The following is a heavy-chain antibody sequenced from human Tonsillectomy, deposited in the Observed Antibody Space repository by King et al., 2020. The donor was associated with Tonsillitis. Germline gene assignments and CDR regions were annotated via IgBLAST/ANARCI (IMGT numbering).Heavy chain of an antibody. J-gene: IGHJ4*02. Sequence: ITLKESGPTLVKPTQTLTLTCTFSGFSVSTSGGGVGWIRQPPRKAREWLALIYSDYDKRSIPSLNSRVTITKDSAKNQGGLTMTNMDPVDTATYYCAYSPPYYYDSSGYDYWGQGTLVTVSS. CDR1: GFSVSTSGGG. D-gene: IGHD3-22*01. V-gene: IGHV2-5*02. CDR2: IYSDYDK. CDR3: AYSPPYYYDSSGYDY.